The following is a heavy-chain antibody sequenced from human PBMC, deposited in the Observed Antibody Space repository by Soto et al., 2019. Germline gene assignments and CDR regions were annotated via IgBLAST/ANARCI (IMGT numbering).Heavy chain of an antibody. D-gene: IGHD5-12*01. Sequence: SETLSLTCTVSGGSISGHSWIWIRQPAGRGLEWIGHIYPSGSTSYNPPLRSRVTMSLDTSNNQIFLNLTSVTAADTAVFYCVRGRSYSVYDFWGPGTLVTV. CDR3: VRGRSYSVYDF. V-gene: IGHV4-4*07. J-gene: IGHJ4*02. CDR1: GGSISGHS. CDR2: IYPSGST.